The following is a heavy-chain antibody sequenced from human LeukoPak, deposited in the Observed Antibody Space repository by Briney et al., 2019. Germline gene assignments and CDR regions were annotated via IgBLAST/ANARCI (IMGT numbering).Heavy chain of an antibody. D-gene: IGHD3-16*01. J-gene: IGHJ4*02. CDR1: GFTFSHYS. CDR2: ISYDGSNK. CDR3: ANTRNYDYGNDY. Sequence: GGSLRLSCVASGFTFSHYSMNWVRQAPGKGLEWVAVISYDGSNKYYADSVKGRFTISRDNSKNTLYLQMNSLRAEDTAVYYCANTRNYDYGNDYWGQGTLVTVSS. V-gene: IGHV3-30*18.